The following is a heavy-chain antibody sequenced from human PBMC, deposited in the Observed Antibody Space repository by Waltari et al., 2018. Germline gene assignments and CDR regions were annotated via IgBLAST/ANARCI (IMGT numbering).Heavy chain of an antibody. V-gene: IGHV1-2*06. D-gene: IGHD2-2*01. J-gene: IGHJ5*02. CDR1: GYPPPSDY. CDR3: ARESAFSTSWYPGFDP. CDR2: INPNSGDT. Sequence: QVQLVQSGAEVKKPGASVKVSCKASGYPPPSDYLPWGRQAPGQGLEWMGRINPNSGDTNYARKFQDRVTMTRDTSVNTAYMVVGRLTSDDTAVYFCARESAFSTSWYPGFDPWGQGTLVTVAS.